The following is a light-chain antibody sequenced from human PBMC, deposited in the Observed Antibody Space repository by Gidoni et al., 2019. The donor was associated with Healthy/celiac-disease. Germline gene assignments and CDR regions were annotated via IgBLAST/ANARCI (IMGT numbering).Light chain of an antibody. CDR3: QSYDSSNQGVV. Sequence: NFMLTQPHSVSESPGKTVTISCTGSSASIASNDVQVYQQRPGSAPTTVIYEDNQRPSGVPDRFSGSIDSSSNSASLTISGLKTEDEADYYCQSYDSSNQGVVFGGGTKLTVL. CDR1: SASIASND. CDR2: EDN. V-gene: IGLV6-57*02. J-gene: IGLJ2*01.